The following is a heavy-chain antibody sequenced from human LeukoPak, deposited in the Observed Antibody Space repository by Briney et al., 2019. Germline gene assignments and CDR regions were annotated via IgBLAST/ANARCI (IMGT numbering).Heavy chain of an antibody. CDR3: AKGAYDYIEIAYFDY. CDR1: GFTFSSYA. CDR2: IIGSSGTT. J-gene: IGHJ4*02. Sequence: GGSLRLACAASGFTFSSYAMHWVRQAPGKGLEWVSLIIGSSGTTFYADSVKGRFTISRDKSKSTLYLQMNSLRAEDTAVYYCAKGAYDYIEIAYFDYWGQGSLVTVSS. V-gene: IGHV3-23*01. D-gene: IGHD5-12*01.